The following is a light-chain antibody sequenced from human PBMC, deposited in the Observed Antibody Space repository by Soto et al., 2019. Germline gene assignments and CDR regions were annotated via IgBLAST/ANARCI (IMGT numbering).Light chain of an antibody. V-gene: IGKV1-13*02. Sequence: AIQLTQSPSSLSASVGDRVTITCRASQGISSALAWYQLKPGEAPTVLIYDASSLEGGVPSRFSGSGSGTDFALIITSLHPEDFATYYCQQFNSYPLAFGGGTKVLIK. J-gene: IGKJ4*01. CDR1: QGISSA. CDR3: QQFNSYPLA. CDR2: DAS.